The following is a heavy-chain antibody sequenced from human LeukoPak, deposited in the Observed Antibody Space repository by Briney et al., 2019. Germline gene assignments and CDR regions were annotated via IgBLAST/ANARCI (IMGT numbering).Heavy chain of an antibody. J-gene: IGHJ3*02. Sequence: GASVKVSCRASGYTFSTYGITWVRQAPGQGLEWMGWISGFDGRTNYAQTLQDRVTMTTDTSTSTAYMELRSLRSDDTAVYYCARDYYDTSNYRYDVFDIWGQGTVFTVSS. CDR2: ISGFDGRT. CDR1: GYTFSTYG. V-gene: IGHV1-18*01. D-gene: IGHD3-22*01. CDR3: ARDYYDTSNYRYDVFDI.